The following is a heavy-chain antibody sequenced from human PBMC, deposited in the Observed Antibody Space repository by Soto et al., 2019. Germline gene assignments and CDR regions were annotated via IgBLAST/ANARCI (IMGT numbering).Heavy chain of an antibody. D-gene: IGHD3-22*01. Sequence: ASVKGSCKGSGYTLTELSMHWVRQAPGKGLEWMGGFDPEDGETIYAQKFQGRVTMTRNTSISTAYMELSSLRSEDTAVYYCATLGGGYYVPWGQGTLVAGSS. CDR1: GYTLTELS. CDR3: ATLGGGYYVP. V-gene: IGHV1-24*01. CDR2: FDPEDGET. J-gene: IGHJ4*02.